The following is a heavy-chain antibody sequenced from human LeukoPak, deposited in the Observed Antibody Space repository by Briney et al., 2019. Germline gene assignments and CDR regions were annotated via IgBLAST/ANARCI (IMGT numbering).Heavy chain of an antibody. J-gene: IGHJ4*02. CDR1: GYTFTGYY. CDR3: ARTGGLYPGSD. V-gene: IGHV1-2*02. Sequence: GASVKVSCKASGYTFTGYYMHWVRQAPGQGLEWMGWINPNSGGTNYAQMFQGRVTMTRDTSISTAYMELSRLRSDDTAVYYCARTGGLYPGSDWGQGTLVTVSS. CDR2: INPNSGGT. D-gene: IGHD3-16*01.